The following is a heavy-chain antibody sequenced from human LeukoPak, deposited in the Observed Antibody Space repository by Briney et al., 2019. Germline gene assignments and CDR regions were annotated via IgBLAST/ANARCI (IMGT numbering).Heavy chain of an antibody. Sequence: GESLKISCKGSGYNFTNYWIGWVRQMPGKGLKWMGIIYPGDSDARYSPSFQGQVTISADKSISTAYLQWSSLKASDTAMYYCARRRDLYSGSYYTFDYWGQGTLVTVSS. CDR1: GYNFTNYW. D-gene: IGHD1-26*01. CDR3: ARRRDLYSGSYYTFDY. CDR2: IYPGDSDA. J-gene: IGHJ4*02. V-gene: IGHV5-51*01.